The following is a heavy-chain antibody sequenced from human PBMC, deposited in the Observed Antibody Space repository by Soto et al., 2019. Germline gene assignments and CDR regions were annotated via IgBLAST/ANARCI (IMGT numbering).Heavy chain of an antibody. D-gene: IGHD3-10*01. CDR2: INHSGST. Sequence: QVQLQQWGAGLLKPSETLSLTCAVYGGSFSGFYWSWIRQPPGKGVEWIGEINHSGSTNYNPSLKSRVTISVDTSKNQFSLKLSSVTAADTAVSYCARGDYYASGNAFDIWGQGTMVTVSS. V-gene: IGHV4-34*01. CDR3: ARGDYYASGNAFDI. CDR1: GGSFSGFY. J-gene: IGHJ3*02.